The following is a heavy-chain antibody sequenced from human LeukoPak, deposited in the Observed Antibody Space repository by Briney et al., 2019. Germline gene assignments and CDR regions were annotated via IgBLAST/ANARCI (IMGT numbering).Heavy chain of an antibody. Sequence: GGSLTLSCAASGFTFSSYTMNWVRQAPGKGLEWVSCISRRSHYIYYTDSVKGRFTTSRDNAKNSVYLQMNSLRAEDAAVYYCARDGSAYYNESTGYRGEFDSWGQGALVIVS. CDR3: ARDGSAYYNESTGYRGEFDS. CDR2: ISRRSHYI. CDR1: GFTFSSYT. J-gene: IGHJ4*02. D-gene: IGHD3-22*01. V-gene: IGHV3-21*01.